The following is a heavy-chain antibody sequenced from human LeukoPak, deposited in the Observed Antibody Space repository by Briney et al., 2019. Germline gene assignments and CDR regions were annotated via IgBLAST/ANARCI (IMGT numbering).Heavy chain of an antibody. J-gene: IGHJ4*02. CDR3: ARDRVGSGLPRPWYFAF. CDR1: GSTFTGYN. V-gene: IGHV1-2*02. CDR2: INPNTGAT. Sequence: PSVKLCCKPAGSTFTGYNLHLGREAPGQGLEWMGWINPNTGATIYAAKFQGRVTMTWETSIDTANIDMRRLRCDDTAAYYCARDRVGSGLPRPWYFAFWGQGTLTTV. D-gene: IGHD6-19*01.